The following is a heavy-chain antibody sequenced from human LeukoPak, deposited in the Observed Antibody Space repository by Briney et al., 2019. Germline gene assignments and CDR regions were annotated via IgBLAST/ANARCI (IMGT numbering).Heavy chain of an antibody. V-gene: IGHV3-23*01. D-gene: IGHD3-22*01. Sequence: GGSLRLSCAASGSTFSSYAMSWVRQAPGKGLEWVSAISGSVGSTYYADSVKGRFTISRDNSKNTLYLQMNSLRAEDTAVYYCAKDQYYDSSGYDYWGQGTLVTVSS. J-gene: IGHJ4*02. CDR2: ISGSVGST. CDR3: AKDQYYDSSGYDY. CDR1: GSTFSSYA.